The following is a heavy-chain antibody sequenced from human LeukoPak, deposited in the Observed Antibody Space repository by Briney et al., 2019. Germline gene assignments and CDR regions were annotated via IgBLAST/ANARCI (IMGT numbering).Heavy chain of an antibody. CDR2: IYTSGST. Sequence: SETLSLTCTVSGGSISSYYWSWIRQPAGKGLDWIGRIYTSGSTNYNPSLKSRVTMSVDTSKNQFSLKLSSVTAADTAVYYCARDDAPGLVAATADAFDIWAQGTMVTISS. CDR1: GGSISSYY. V-gene: IGHV4-4*07. J-gene: IGHJ3*02. CDR3: ARDDAPGLVAATADAFDI. D-gene: IGHD2-15*01.